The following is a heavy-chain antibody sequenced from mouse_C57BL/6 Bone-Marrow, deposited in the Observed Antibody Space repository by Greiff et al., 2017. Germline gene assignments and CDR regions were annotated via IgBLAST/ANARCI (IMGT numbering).Heavy chain of an antibody. CDR1: GYTFTDHT. J-gene: IGHJ3*01. CDR2: IYPRDGST. CDR3: AGGRQLRPWFAY. V-gene: IGHV1-78*01. D-gene: IGHD3-2*02. Sequence: QVQLQQSDAELVKPGASVKISCKVSGYTFTDHTIHWMKQRPEQGLEWIGYIYPRDGSTKYTEKFKGKATLTADKSSSTAYMQLNSLTSADSAVYFCAGGRQLRPWFAYWGQGTLVTVSA.